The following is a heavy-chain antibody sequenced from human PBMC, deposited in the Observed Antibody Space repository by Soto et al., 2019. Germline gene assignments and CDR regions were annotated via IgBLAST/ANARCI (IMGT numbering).Heavy chain of an antibody. V-gene: IGHV3-53*02. Sequence: DVPLVETGGGLIQPGGSLRLSCAASGFIVSSSYMSWVRQAPGKGLEWVSVLYSDGRTYYADSVKGRFTISRDNSKNTLYLQMNSLSAEDTAVYYCARCSGWYGQCYFDCWGQGTLVTVSS. D-gene: IGHD6-13*01. CDR1: GFIVSSSY. CDR3: ARCSGWYGQCYFDC. J-gene: IGHJ4*02. CDR2: LYSDGRT.